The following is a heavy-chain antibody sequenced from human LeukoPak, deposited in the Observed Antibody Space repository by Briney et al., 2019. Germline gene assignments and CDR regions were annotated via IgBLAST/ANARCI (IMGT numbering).Heavy chain of an antibody. Sequence: PGGSLRLSCAASAFSFSRNGMHWVRQAPGKGLEWVALIWFDGSKEYYADSVKGRFTISRDNSKNTMSLQMKSLRGEDTAMYYCARADGRDGEDDRLDIWGRGTMVTVSS. J-gene: IGHJ3*02. CDR3: ARADGRDGEDDRLDI. D-gene: IGHD5-24*01. CDR2: IWFDGSKE. CDR1: AFSFSRNG. V-gene: IGHV3-33*01.